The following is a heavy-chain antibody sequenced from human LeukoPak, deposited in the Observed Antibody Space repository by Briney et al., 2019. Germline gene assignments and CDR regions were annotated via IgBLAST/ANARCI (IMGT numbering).Heavy chain of an antibody. Sequence: SETLSLTCTVSGGSISSGDYYWNWIRQPPGKCLEWIGYIHYSGNTYYNPSLKSRVTISVDTSKNQLSLRLSSVTAADTAVYYCARRDLDKYCSSTSCYSNAFDIWGQGTMVTVSS. D-gene: IGHD2-2*02. V-gene: IGHV4-30-4*08. J-gene: IGHJ3*02. CDR2: IHYSGNT. CDR3: ARRDLDKYCSSTSCYSNAFDI. CDR1: GGSISSGDYY.